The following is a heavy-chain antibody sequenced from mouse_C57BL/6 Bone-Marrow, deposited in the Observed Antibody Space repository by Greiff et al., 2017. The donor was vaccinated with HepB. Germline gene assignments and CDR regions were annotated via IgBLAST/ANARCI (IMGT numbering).Heavy chain of an antibody. CDR1: GFTFSSYA. J-gene: IGHJ1*03. CDR2: ISDGGSYT. V-gene: IGHV5-4*01. D-gene: IGHD5-5*01. Sequence: DVMLVESGGGLVKPGGSLKLSCAASGFTFSSYAMSWVRQTPEKRLEWVATISDGGSYTYYPDNVKGRFTISRDNAKNNLYLQMSHLKSEDTAMYYCARDSPTSYWYFDVWGTGTTVTVSS. CDR3: ARDSPTSYWYFDV.